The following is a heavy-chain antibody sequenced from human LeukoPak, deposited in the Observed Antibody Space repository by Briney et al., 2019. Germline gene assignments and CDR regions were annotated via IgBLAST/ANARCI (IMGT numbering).Heavy chain of an antibody. CDR2: ISSSSSYI. CDR1: GFTFSSYS. Sequence: GGSLRLSCAASGFTFSSYSMNWVRQAPGKGLEWVSSISSSSSYIYYADSVKGRLTISRDNAKNSLYLQMNSLRAEDTAVYYCARDLVGATNYWGQGTLVTVSS. D-gene: IGHD1-26*01. CDR3: ARDLVGATNY. J-gene: IGHJ4*02. V-gene: IGHV3-21*01.